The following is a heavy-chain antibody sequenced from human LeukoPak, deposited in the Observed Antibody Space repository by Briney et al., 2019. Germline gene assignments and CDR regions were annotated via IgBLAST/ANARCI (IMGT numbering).Heavy chain of an antibody. J-gene: IGHJ6*03. CDR3: ARDLGLEGGYYMDV. V-gene: IGHV3-21*01. CDR1: GFTFSSYS. CDR2: ISSSSSYI. D-gene: IGHD1-1*01. Sequence: GGSLRLSCAASGFTFSSYSMNWVRQAPGKGLEWVSSISSSSSYIYYADSVKGRFTISRDNAKNSLYLQMNSLRAGDTAVYYCARDLGLEGGYYMDVWGKGTTVTVSS.